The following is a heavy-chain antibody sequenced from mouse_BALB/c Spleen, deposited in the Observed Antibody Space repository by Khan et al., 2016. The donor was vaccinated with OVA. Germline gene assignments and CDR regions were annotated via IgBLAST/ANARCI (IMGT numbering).Heavy chain of an antibody. J-gene: IGHJ3*01. Sequence: EVELVESGGDLVKPGGSLKLSCSASGFTFSTYAMSWVRQTPEKRLEWVATISSGGDNLYYPDSVKGRFTISRDNAKNTLYLQMSSRRSEDTAMYYCARHNYGPFAYWGQGTLVTVSA. CDR2: ISSGGDNL. CDR3: ARHNYGPFAY. V-gene: IGHV5-9-3*01. D-gene: IGHD1-1*01. CDR1: GFTFSTYA.